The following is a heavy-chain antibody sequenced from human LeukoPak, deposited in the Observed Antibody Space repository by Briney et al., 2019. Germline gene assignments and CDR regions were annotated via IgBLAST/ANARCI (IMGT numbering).Heavy chain of an antibody. J-gene: IGHJ4*02. V-gene: IGHV3-48*02. CDR2: ISASGSNI. CDR1: GFPLSSYS. D-gene: IGHD1-1*01. CDR3: ARVKGTYFDY. Sequence: GGSLRLSCAASGFPLSSYSINWFRQAPGKGLEWVAYISASGSNIYYVDSVMGRFTVSRDNPKSSLFLQMNSPRDEDTAVYYCARVKGTYFDYWGQGALVTVSS.